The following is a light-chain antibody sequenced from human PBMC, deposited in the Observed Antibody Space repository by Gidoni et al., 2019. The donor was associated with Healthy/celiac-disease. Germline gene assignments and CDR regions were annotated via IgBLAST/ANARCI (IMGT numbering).Light chain of an antibody. Sequence: EIVLTQSPATLSLSPGERATLSCRASQSVSSYLAWYQQKPDQAPRLLSYDASNRATGIPARFSGSGSGTDFTLTISSLEPEDFAVYYCQQRSNWPLYTFGQGTKLEIK. V-gene: IGKV3-11*01. CDR3: QQRSNWPLYT. CDR1: QSVSSY. J-gene: IGKJ2*01. CDR2: DAS.